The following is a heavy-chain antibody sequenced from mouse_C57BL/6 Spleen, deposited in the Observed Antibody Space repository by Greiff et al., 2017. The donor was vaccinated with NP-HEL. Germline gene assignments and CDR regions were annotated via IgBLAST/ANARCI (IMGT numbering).Heavy chain of an antibody. J-gene: IGHJ4*01. CDR1: GFTFSDSG. CDR3: ARCGDEDAMDY. CDR2: ISSGSSTI. D-gene: IGHD3-3*01. V-gene: IGHV5-17*01. Sequence: EVQLVESGGGLVKPGASLKLSCAASGFTFSDSGMHWVRQAPEKGLEWVAYISSGSSTIYYADTVKGRATLSRDNAKNTLFLQMTSLRSEDTAMYYCARCGDEDAMDYWGQGTSVTVSS.